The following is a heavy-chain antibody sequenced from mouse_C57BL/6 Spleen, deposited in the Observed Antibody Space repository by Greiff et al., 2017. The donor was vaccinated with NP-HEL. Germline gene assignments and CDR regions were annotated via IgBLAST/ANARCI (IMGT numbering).Heavy chain of an antibody. CDR1: GYTFTDYE. V-gene: IGHV1-15*01. CDR3: TRRITTVVDWYFDV. J-gene: IGHJ1*03. D-gene: IGHD1-1*01. CDR2: IDPETGGT. Sequence: SGAELVRPGASVTLSCKASGYTFTDYEMPWVKQTPVHGLEWIGAIDPETGGTAYNQKFKGKAILTADKSSSTAYMELRSLTSEDSAVYYCTRRITTVVDWYFDVWGTGTTVTVSS.